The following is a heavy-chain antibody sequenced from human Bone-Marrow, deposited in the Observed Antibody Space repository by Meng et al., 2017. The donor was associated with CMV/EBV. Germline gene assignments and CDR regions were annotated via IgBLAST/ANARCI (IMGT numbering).Heavy chain of an antibody. CDR3: ARDTVFGVVNYGMDV. D-gene: IGHD3-3*01. V-gene: IGHV3-30*02. J-gene: IGHJ6*02. Sequence: GESLKISCAASGFTFSSYGMHWVRQAPGKGLEWVAFIRYDGSNKYYADSVKGRFTISRDNSKNTLYLQMNSLRAEDTAVYYCARDTVFGVVNYGMDVWGQGTTVTVSS. CDR1: GFTFSSYG. CDR2: IRYDGSNK.